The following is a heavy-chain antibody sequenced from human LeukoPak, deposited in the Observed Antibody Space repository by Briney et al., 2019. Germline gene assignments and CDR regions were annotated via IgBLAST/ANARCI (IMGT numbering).Heavy chain of an antibody. CDR1: GGSFSYYY. V-gene: IGHV4-34*01. J-gene: IGHJ3*02. Sequence: KTSETLSLTCAVYGGSFSYYYWNWIRQPPGKGLEWIGEIYHSGRTYYNPALKSRVTMSVDMSKNQFSLRLTSVTAADTAVYYCASIPTNGGNAFDIWGQGTMVTV. CDR2: IYHSGRT. D-gene: IGHD1-1*01. CDR3: ASIPTNGGNAFDI.